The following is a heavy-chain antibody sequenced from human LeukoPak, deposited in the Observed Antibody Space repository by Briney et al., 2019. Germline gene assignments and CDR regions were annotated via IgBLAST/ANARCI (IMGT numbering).Heavy chain of an antibody. CDR2: ISSSGSST. Sequence: GGSLRLSCAASGFTFRSYGMNWVRQAPGKGLEWVSAISSSGSSTYYADSVKGRFTISRDNSKNTLHLQMNSLRAEDTAVYYCAKALQSWSDSSGYGYYFDNWGQGTLVTVSS. CDR1: GFTFRSYG. D-gene: IGHD3-22*01. CDR3: AKALQSWSDSSGYGYYFDN. J-gene: IGHJ4*02. V-gene: IGHV3-23*01.